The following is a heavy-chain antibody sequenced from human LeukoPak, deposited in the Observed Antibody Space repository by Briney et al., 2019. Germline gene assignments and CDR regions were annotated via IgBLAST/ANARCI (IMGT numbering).Heavy chain of an antibody. Sequence: ASVKVSCKASGYTFTSYYMHWVRQAPGRGLEWMGIINPSGGSTSYAQKFQGRVTMTRDTSTSTVYMELSSLRSEDTAVYYCARDRSGKDDPSCFDPWGQGTLVTVSS. CDR2: INPSGGST. V-gene: IGHV1-46*01. D-gene: IGHD1-1*01. CDR1: GYTFTSYY. CDR3: ARDRSGKDDPSCFDP. J-gene: IGHJ5*02.